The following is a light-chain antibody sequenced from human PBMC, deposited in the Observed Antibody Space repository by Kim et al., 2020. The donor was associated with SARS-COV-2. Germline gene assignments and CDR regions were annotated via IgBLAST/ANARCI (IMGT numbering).Light chain of an antibody. V-gene: IGLV1-36*01. CDR2: YND. J-gene: IGLJ2*01. CDR1: SSNIGSYA. CDR3: AAWDDSLNGVV. Sequence: RQRVTISCSGSSSNIGSYAVNWYQQLPGKAPNLLIYYNDLLPSGVSDRFSGSKSGTSASLAISGLQSEDEADYYCAAWDDSLNGVVFGGGTQLTVL.